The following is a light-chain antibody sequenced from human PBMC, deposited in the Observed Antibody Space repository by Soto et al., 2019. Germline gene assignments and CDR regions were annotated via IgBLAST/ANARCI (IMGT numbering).Light chain of an antibody. CDR3: TSFTSSNTVI. CDR1: SSDVGGYNY. V-gene: IGLV2-14*01. Sequence: QSVLTQPASVSESPGQSTTISCTGTSSDVGGYNYVSWYQQHPGKAPKLMIYDVSNRPSGISNRFSGSKSGNTASLTISGLQAEDEADYYCTSFTSSNTVIFGGGTQLTVL. CDR2: DVS. J-gene: IGLJ2*01.